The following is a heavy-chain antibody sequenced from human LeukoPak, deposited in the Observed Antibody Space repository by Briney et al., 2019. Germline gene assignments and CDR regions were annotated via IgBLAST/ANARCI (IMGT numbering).Heavy chain of an antibody. CDR1: GGSLSSGDYY. V-gene: IGHV4-30-4*01. CDR2: IYYSGST. D-gene: IGHD2-15*01. J-gene: IGHJ4*02. Sequence: SETLSLTCTVSGGSLSSGDYYWSWIRQPPGKGLEWIGYIYYSGSTYYNPSLKSRGTISVDTSKNQFSLKLSSVTAADTAVYYCAREDGGWIAYWGQGTLVTVSS. CDR3: AREDGGWIAY.